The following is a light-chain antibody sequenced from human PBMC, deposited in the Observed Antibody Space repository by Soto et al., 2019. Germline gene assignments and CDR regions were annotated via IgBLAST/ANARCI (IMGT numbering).Light chain of an antibody. J-gene: IGKJ5*01. V-gene: IGKV1-27*01. CDR1: QGISNY. CDR3: QKYNSAPTIT. CDR2: AAS. Sequence: DIQMTQSPSSLSASPGDRVTITCRAIQGISNYLAWYQQKPGKVPKLMIYAASTLQSGVPSRFSGSGSGTDFTLTISSLQPEDVATYYCQKYNSAPTITFGQGTRLDIK.